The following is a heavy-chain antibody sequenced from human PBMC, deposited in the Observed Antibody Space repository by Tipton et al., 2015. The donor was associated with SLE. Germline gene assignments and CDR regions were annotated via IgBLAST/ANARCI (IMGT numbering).Heavy chain of an antibody. J-gene: IGHJ4*02. Sequence: SLRLSCAASGFIFRNYDMHWVRQTIGKGLEWVSAIGTAGDTFYQGSVKGRFTISRENAKNSFYLQLNNLRVGDTAVYYCARGRSGRYIDYCCQGTLLTVSS. CDR1: GFIFRNYD. CDR3: ARGRSGRYIDY. V-gene: IGHV3-13*01. D-gene: IGHD1-26*01. CDR2: IGTAGDT.